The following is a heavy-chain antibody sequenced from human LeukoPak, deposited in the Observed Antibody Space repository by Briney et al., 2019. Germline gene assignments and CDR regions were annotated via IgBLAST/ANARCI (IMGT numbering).Heavy chain of an antibody. CDR1: GFTFSSYG. D-gene: IGHD3-22*01. CDR2: ISYDGSNK. J-gene: IGHJ4*02. CDR3: AKGPLGYYDSSGYYAQGDY. V-gene: IGHV3-30*18. Sequence: GGSLRLSCAAPGFTFSSYGMHWVRQAPGKGLEWVAVISYDGSNKHYADSVKGRFTISRDNSKNTLYLQMNSLRAEDTAVYYCAKGPLGYYDSSGYYAQGDYWGQGTLVTVSS.